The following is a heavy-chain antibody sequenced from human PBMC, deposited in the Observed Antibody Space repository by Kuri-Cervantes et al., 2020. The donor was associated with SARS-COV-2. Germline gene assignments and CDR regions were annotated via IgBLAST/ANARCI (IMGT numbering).Heavy chain of an antibody. CDR3: ARDISRELPPSGGFDP. D-gene: IGHD1-26*01. J-gene: IGHJ5*02. CDR1: GFTFSSYG. Sequence: LSLTCAASGFTFSSYGMHWVRQAPGKGLEWVAVIWYDGSNKYYADPVKGRFTISRDNSKNTLYLQMNSLRAEDTAVYYCARDISRELPPSGGFDPWGQGTLVTVSS. V-gene: IGHV3-33*01. CDR2: IWYDGSNK.